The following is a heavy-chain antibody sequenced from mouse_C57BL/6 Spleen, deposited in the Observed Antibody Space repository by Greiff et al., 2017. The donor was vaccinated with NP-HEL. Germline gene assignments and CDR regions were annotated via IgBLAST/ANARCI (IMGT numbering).Heavy chain of an antibody. CDR3: ARYGYDGDYFDY. J-gene: IGHJ2*01. CDR1: GFTFTDYY. D-gene: IGHD2-2*01. CDR2: IRNKANGYTT. V-gene: IGHV7-3*01. Sequence: EVKLVESGGGLVQPGGSLSLSCAASGFTFTDYYMSWVRQPPGKALEWLGFIRNKANGYTTEYSASVKGRFTISRDNSQSILYRQMNALRAEDSATYYCARYGYDGDYFDYWGQGTTLTVSS.